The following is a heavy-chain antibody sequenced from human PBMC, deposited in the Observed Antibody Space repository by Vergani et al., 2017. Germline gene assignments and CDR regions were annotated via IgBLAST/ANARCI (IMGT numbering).Heavy chain of an antibody. Sequence: QLQLQESGPGLVKPSETLSLTCTVSGGSISSSSYYWGWIRQPPGKGLEWIGSIHYSGRTNYNPSLESRVTISVDTSKNTFSLKLNSATAADTAIYYCARDSAVGGTFDSWGQGTLVSVSS. CDR1: GGSISSSSYY. CDR2: IHYSGRT. J-gene: IGHJ4*02. V-gene: IGHV4-39*07. D-gene: IGHD1-26*01. CDR3: ARDSAVGGTFDS.